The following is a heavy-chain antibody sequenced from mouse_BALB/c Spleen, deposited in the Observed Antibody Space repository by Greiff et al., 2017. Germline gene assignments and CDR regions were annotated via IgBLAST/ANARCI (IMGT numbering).Heavy chain of an antibody. Sequence: EVMLVESGGGLVQPGGSRKLSCAASGFTFSSFGMHWVRQAPEKGLEWVAYISSGSSTIYYADTVKGRFTISRDNPKNTLFLQMTSLRSEDTAMYYCARGGGYSWFAYWGQGTLVTVSA. CDR3: ARGGGYSWFAY. CDR1: GFTFSSFG. D-gene: IGHD2-3*01. CDR2: ISSGSSTI. V-gene: IGHV5-17*02. J-gene: IGHJ3*01.